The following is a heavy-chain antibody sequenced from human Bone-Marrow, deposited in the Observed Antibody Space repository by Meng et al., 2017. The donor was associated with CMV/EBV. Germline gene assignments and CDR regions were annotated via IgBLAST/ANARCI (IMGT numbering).Heavy chain of an antibody. Sequence: GGSLRLSCAASGFTFSSYDMHWVRQATGKGLEWVSAIGTAGDTYYPGSVKGRFTISRESAKNSLYLQMNSLRAEDTAVYYCARDLDSYDSSAYYETWGQGTLVTVSS. CDR2: IGTAGDT. CDR1: GFTFSSYD. J-gene: IGHJ5*02. CDR3: ARDLDSYDSSAYYET. D-gene: IGHD3-22*01. V-gene: IGHV3-13*01.